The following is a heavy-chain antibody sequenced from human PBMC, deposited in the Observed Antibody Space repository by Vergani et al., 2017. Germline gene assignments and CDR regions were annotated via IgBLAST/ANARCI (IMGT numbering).Heavy chain of an antibody. CDR3: AREIAAAENWFDP. Sequence: QVQLVQSGAEVKKPGSSVKVSCKASGGTFSSYAISWVRQAPGQGLEWMGRIIPILGTANYAQNFQGRVTITADDSTSTAHMELSSRRSDDTAVYYCAREIAAAENWFDPWGQGTLVTVSS. CDR1: GGTFSSYA. V-gene: IGHV1-69*11. CDR2: IIPILGTA. D-gene: IGHD6-13*01. J-gene: IGHJ5*02.